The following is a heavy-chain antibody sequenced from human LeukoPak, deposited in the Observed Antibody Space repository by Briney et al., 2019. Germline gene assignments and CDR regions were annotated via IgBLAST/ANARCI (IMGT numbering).Heavy chain of an antibody. CDR2: INPNSGGT. V-gene: IGHV1-2*02. J-gene: IGHJ6*03. CDR1: GYTFTGYY. CDR3: ARAIAAAGNYYYYYMDV. Sequence: GASVKVSCKASGYTFTGYYMHWERQAPGQGLEWMGWINPNSGGTNYAQKFQGRVTMTRDTSISTAYMELSRLRSDDTAVYYCARAIAAAGNYYYYYMDVWGKGTTVTVSS. D-gene: IGHD6-13*01.